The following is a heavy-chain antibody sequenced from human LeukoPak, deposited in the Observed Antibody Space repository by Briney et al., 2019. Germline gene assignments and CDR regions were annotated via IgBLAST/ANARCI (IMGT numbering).Heavy chain of an antibody. Sequence: SETLSLTCTVSGDSISSDYYYWGWIRQPPGKGLEWIGSISYSGSTYYNPSLKSRLTISVDTSKKHFSLKLTSVTAAGTALYFCARYRLGWFDPWGQGTLVTVSS. CDR3: ARYRLGWFDP. V-gene: IGHV4-39*02. D-gene: IGHD1-26*01. CDR2: ISYSGST. J-gene: IGHJ5*02. CDR1: GDSISSDYYY.